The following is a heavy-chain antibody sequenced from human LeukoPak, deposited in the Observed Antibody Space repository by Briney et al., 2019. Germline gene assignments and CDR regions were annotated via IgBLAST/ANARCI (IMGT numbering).Heavy chain of an antibody. D-gene: IGHD3-22*01. V-gene: IGHV4-59*01. Sequence: SETLSLTCTVSDGSISSYYWSWIRQPPGKGLEWIGYIYYSGSTNYNPSLKSRVTISVDTSKNQFSLKLSSVTAADTAVYYCARIDSSGYYYVNYWGQGTLVTVSS. CDR3: ARIDSSGYYYVNY. CDR2: IYYSGST. CDR1: DGSISSYY. J-gene: IGHJ4*02.